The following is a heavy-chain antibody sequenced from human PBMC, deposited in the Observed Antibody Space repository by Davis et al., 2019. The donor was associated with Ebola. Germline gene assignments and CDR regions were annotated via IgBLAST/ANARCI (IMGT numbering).Heavy chain of an antibody. D-gene: IGHD5-24*01. J-gene: IGHJ4*02. V-gene: IGHV1-69*04. CDR3: ARVGDGYNPGY. CDR2: IIPMLGIP. CDR1: GGTFSTYG. Sequence: AASVKVSCKASGGTFSTYGISWVRQAPGQGLEWMGRIIPMLGIPNYTQKFQGRVTISADTSTSTAYMELSSLRSEDTAVYYCARVGDGYNPGYWGQGTLVTVSS.